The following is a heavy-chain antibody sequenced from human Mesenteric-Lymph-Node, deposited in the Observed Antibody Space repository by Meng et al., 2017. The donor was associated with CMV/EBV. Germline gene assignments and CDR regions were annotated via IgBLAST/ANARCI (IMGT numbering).Heavy chain of an antibody. J-gene: IGHJ3*02. CDR1: GFTFSSYD. CDR3: ASERITIFGVVI. CDR2: IGTAGDT. Sequence: GESLKISCAASGFTFSSYDMHWVRQATGKGLEWVSAIGTAGDTYYPGSVKGRFTISRDNSKNTLYLQMNSLRAEDTAVYYCASERITIFGVVIWGQGTMVTVSS. V-gene: IGHV3-13*01. D-gene: IGHD3-3*01.